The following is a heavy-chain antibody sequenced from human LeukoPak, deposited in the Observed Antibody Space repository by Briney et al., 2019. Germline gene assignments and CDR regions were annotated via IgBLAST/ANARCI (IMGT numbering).Heavy chain of an antibody. J-gene: IGHJ4*02. CDR2: TYSSGST. CDR3: ATNGGYTSGYYFDS. D-gene: IGHD5-18*01. CDR1: GGSISSGSYY. V-gene: IGHV4-61*02. Sequence: PSETLSLTCTVSGGSISSGSYYWSWIRQPAGKGLEWIGRTYSSGSTIYNPSLKSRVTISVGPSKKQFSLKLSSVTASDTAVYYCATNGGYTSGYYFDSWGQGTLVTVSS.